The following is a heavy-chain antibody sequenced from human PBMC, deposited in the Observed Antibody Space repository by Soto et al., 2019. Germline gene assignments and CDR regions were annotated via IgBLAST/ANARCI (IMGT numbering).Heavy chain of an antibody. J-gene: IGHJ4*02. Sequence: EVQLVESGGGLVQPGGSLRLSCAASGFTFSSYWMHWVRQAPGKGLVLVSRINSDGSSTSYADSVKGRFTISRDNAKNKLYLQTNKLRAEDTAVYYCVRTSLVVAAATREDYWGQGTLVTVSS. CDR1: GFTFSSYW. CDR3: VRTSLVVAAATREDY. CDR2: INSDGSST. V-gene: IGHV3-74*01. D-gene: IGHD2-15*01.